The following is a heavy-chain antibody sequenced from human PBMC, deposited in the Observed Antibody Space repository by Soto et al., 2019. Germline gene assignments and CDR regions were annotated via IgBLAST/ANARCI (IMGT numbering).Heavy chain of an antibody. J-gene: IGHJ4*02. CDR2: INHSGST. Sequence: QVQLQQWGAGLLKPSETLSLTCAVYGGSFSGYYCTWIRQPPVTGLEWIGEINHSGSTNYHPSLKSRVTISVDTSKNQFSLKLTSVTAADTAVYYCARDKSTGLFDYWGQGTLVTVSS. V-gene: IGHV4-34*01. CDR1: GGSFSGYY. CDR3: ARDKSTGLFDY. D-gene: IGHD1-1*01.